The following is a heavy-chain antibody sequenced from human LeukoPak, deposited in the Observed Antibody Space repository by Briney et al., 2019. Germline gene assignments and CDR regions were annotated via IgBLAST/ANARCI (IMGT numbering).Heavy chain of an antibody. Sequence: PSETLSLTCTVSGGSISSYYWSWIRQPPGKGLEWIGYIYYSGSTNYNPSLKSRVTISVDTSKNQFSLKLSSVTAADTAVYYCARDGFRVVATIDTDGSDYYYGMDVRGQGTTVTVSS. CDR1: GGSISSYY. CDR2: IYYSGST. V-gene: IGHV4-59*01. J-gene: IGHJ6*02. CDR3: ARDGFRVVATIDTDGSDYYYGMDV. D-gene: IGHD5-12*01.